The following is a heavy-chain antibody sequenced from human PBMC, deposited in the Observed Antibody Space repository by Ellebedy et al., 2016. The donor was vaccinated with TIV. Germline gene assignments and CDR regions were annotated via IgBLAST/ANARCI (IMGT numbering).Heavy chain of an antibody. CDR1: GVTFSSYW. V-gene: IGHV3-7*01. CDR3: AREEAFSTGFDYFDY. J-gene: IGHJ4*02. D-gene: IGHD4-17*01. Sequence: GESLKISXAASGVTFSSYWMSWVRQAPGKGLEWVANINQDGSEKYYVDSVKGRFTISRHNAKSSLSLQMNSLRVEDTAVYYCAREEAFSTGFDYFDYWGRGTRVTVS. CDR2: INQDGSEK.